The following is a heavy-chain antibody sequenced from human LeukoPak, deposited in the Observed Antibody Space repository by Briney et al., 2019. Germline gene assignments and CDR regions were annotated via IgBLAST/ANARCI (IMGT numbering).Heavy chain of an antibody. CDR3: ARANYNWNYWDY. CDR2: FNHSGST. D-gene: IGHD1-20*01. V-gene: IGHV4-34*01. Sequence: AETLSLTCAVYGVSFNAYYWIWLAQPPGQGREWIGEFNHSGSTNYNPSLKSRVTVSVDTSKNQFSLKLSSVTAADTAVYYCARANYNWNYWDYWGQGTLVTVSS. J-gene: IGHJ4*02. CDR1: GVSFNAYY.